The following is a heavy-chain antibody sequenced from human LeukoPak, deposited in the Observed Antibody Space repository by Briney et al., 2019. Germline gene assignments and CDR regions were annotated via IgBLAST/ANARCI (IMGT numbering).Heavy chain of an antibody. CDR1: GGSISSSSYY. D-gene: IGHD2-21*01. CDR3: ARPVSAYCGGDCSDY. J-gene: IGHJ4*02. V-gene: IGHV4-39*01. Sequence: SETLSLTCTVSGGSISSSSYYWGWIRQPPGKGLEWIGSIYYSGSTYYNPSLKSRVTISVDTSKNQFSLTLSSVTAADTAVYYCARPVSAYCGGDCSDYWGQGTLVTVSS. CDR2: IYYSGST.